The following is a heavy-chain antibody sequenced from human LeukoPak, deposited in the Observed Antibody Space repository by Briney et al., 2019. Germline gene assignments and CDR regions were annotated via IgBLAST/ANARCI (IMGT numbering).Heavy chain of an antibody. V-gene: IGHV3-21*03. J-gene: IGHJ4*02. CDR2: ITSSGTYI. Sequence: GGSLRLSCAASGFTFNNYNMNWVRQAPGKAREGVSSITSSGTYISYADSVKGRFTISRDNAKNSLYLQMNSLRAEDTAVYYCARSTYWGQGTLVTVSS. CDR3: ARSTY. CDR1: GFTFNNYN.